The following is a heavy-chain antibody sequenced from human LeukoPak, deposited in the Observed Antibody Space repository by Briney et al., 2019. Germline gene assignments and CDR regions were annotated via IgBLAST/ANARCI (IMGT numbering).Heavy chain of an antibody. J-gene: IGHJ5*02. CDR2: INHSGST. CDR3: TRGLRLGYCSGGSCYYWFDP. D-gene: IGHD2-15*01. V-gene: IGHV4-34*01. Sequence: SETLSLTCAVYGGSFSGYYWSWIRQPPGKGLEWNGEINHSGSTNYNPSLQSRVTISADTSKNQFSLNLRSVIAADTAVYYCTRGLRLGYCSGGSCYYWFDPWGQGTRVTVSS. CDR1: GGSFSGYY.